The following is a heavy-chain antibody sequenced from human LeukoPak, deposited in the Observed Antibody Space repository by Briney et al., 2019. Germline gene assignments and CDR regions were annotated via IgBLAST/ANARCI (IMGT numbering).Heavy chain of an antibody. CDR3: ARGRPRNIAAAGTNWFDP. D-gene: IGHD6-13*01. CDR2: INHSGST. CDR1: GGSFSGYY. V-gene: IGHV4-34*01. J-gene: IGHJ5*02. Sequence: SETLSLTCAVYGGSFSGYYWSWIRQPPGKGLEWIGEINHSGSTNYNPSLKSRVTISVDTSKNQFSLKPSSVTAADTAVYYCARGRPRNIAAAGTNWFDPWGQGTLVTVSS.